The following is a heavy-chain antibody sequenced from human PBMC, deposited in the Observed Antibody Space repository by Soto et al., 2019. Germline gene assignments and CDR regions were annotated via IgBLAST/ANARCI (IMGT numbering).Heavy chain of an antibody. CDR2: IIPIFGTE. J-gene: IGHJ4*02. CDR1: GGTFSSYA. D-gene: IGHD2-21*02. V-gene: IGHV1-69*12. CDR3: ATVVTAIFTNPYFDY. Sequence: QVQLVQSGAEVKKPGSSVKVSCKASGGTFSSYAISWVRQAPGQGLEWMGGIIPIFGTENYAQKFQGRVTITADESTSTAYMELSSLRSEDTAVYYCATVVTAIFTNPYFDYWGQGTLVTVSS.